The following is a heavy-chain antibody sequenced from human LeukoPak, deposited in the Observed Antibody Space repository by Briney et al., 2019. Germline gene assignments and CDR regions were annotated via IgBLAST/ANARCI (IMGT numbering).Heavy chain of an antibody. J-gene: IGHJ4*02. Sequence: VASVKVSCKASGYTFTSYYMHWVRQAPGQGLEWMGITNPSGGSTSYAQKFQGRVTMTRDMSTSTVYMELSSLRSEDTAVYYCASTLGTRGAFDYWGQGTLVTVSS. CDR1: GYTFTSYY. CDR3: ASTLGTRGAFDY. V-gene: IGHV1-46*01. CDR2: TNPSGGST. D-gene: IGHD7-27*01.